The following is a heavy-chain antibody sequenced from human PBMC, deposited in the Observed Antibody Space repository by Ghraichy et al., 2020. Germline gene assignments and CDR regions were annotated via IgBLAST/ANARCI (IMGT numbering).Heavy chain of an antibody. D-gene: IGHD5-12*01. CDR2: IYYSGRT. CDR1: GGSISSYY. Sequence: SETLSLTCTVSGGSISSYYWSWIRQPPGKGLEWIGHIYYSGRTNYNPSLKSRVTISVDTSKNQFSLKLSSVTAADTAVYYCASVSGYETDYWGQGTLVTVSS. CDR3: ASVSGYETDY. V-gene: IGHV4-59*01. J-gene: IGHJ4*02.